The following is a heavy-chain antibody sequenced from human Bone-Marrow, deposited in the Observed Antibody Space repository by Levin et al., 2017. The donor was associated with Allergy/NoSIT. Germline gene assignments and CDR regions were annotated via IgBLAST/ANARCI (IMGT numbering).Heavy chain of an antibody. CDR2: ISASNGNT. J-gene: IGHJ6*02. V-gene: IGHV1-18*01. D-gene: IGHD3-10*01. Sequence: ASVKVSCKASGYTFISYGISWVRQAPGQGLEWLGWISASNGNTYYAQKFQGRVTMTTDTSTSTAYMELRSLKSDDTPVYYCTRDGSGSYYNDPNTYYGMDVWGQGTTVTVSS. CDR1: GYTFISYG. CDR3: TRDGSGSYYNDPNTYYGMDV.